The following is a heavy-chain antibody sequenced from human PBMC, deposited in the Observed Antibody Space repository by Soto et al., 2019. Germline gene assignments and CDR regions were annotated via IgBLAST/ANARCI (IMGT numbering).Heavy chain of an antibody. D-gene: IGHD6-13*01. V-gene: IGHV3-33*01. Sequence: AGGSLRLSCAAAGLTFSNYGMDWVGQAPGKGLEWVAVIWYDGSNKYYADYVKGRFTISRDNSMNTVSLQMNSLRAEDTAVYYCARLGSSWSFDYWGQGTLVSVSS. J-gene: IGHJ4*02. CDR2: IWYDGSNK. CDR1: GLTFSNYG. CDR3: ARLGSSWSFDY.